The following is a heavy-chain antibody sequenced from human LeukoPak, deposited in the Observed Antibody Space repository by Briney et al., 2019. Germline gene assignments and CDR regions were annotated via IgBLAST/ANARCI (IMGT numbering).Heavy chain of an antibody. D-gene: IGHD2-2*01. CDR1: GLTFDDYA. CDR3: AKDMVPAAIYGSVWFDP. Sequence: GGSLRLSCAASGLTFDDYAMHWVRQAPGKGLEWVSGISWNSGSIGYADSVKGRFTISRDNAKNSLYLQMNSLRAEDTALYYCAKDMVPAAIYGSVWFDPWGQGTLVTVSS. CDR2: ISWNSGSI. J-gene: IGHJ5*02. V-gene: IGHV3-9*01.